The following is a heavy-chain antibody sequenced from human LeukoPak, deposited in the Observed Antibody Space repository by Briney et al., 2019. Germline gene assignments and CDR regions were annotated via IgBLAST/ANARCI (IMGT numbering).Heavy chain of an antibody. CDR1: GYTFTSYG. Sequence: ASVKVSCKASGYTFTSYGISWVGQAPGQGLEWMGWISAYNGNTNYAQKLQGRVTMTRDTSISTAYMELSRLRSDDTAVYYCARESTAGTDWFDPWGQGTLVTVSS. D-gene: IGHD3-10*01. J-gene: IGHJ5*02. CDR2: ISAYNGNT. V-gene: IGHV1-18*01. CDR3: ARESTAGTDWFDP.